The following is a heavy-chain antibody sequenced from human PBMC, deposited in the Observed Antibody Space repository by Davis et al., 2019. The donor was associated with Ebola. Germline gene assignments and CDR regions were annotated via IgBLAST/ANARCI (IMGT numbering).Heavy chain of an antibody. J-gene: IGHJ3*02. D-gene: IGHD5-12*01. CDR1: RYTFNNYA. CDR2: INPNDGRT. V-gene: IGHV1-46*03. Sequence: VSVKVSRLASRYTFNNYAMNWVRQAPGQGLEWMGMINPNDGRTIYAQKFQGRVTVTRDKSTTTVYMDLSSLRSEDTALYYCTTPGGQDSGYDVFDIWGQGTMVTVSS. CDR3: TTPGGQDSGYDVFDI.